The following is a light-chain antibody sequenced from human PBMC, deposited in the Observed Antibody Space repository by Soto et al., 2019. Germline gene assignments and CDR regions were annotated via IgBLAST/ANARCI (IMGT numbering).Light chain of an antibody. CDR3: AAWDDSLNGYV. CDR2: GKS. V-gene: IGLV1-40*01. J-gene: IGLJ1*01. CDR1: SSNLGADYD. Sequence: QSVLTQPPSVSGSPGQRVTISCTGGSSNLGADYDVHWYQQLPGTAPKLLIFGKSNRPSGVSDRFSGSKSGTSASLAISGIQSEDEADYICAAWDDSLNGYVFGLGTKVTVL.